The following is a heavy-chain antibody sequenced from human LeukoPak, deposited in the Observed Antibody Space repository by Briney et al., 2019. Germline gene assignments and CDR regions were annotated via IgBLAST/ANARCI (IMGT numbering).Heavy chain of an antibody. D-gene: IGHD5-24*01. V-gene: IGHV4-38-2*02. CDR2: IYHSGST. J-gene: IGHJ6*03. CDR3: ARCRDGYNSGYYYYYMDV. Sequence: SETLSLTCTVSGYSISSGYYWGRIRQPPGKGLEWIGSIYHSGSTYYNPSLKSRVTISVDTSKNQFSLKLSSVTAADTAVYYCARCRDGYNSGYYYYYMDVWGKGTTVTVSS. CDR1: GYSISSGYY.